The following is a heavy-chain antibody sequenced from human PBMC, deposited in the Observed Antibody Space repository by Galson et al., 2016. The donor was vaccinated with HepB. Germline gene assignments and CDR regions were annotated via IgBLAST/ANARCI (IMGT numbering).Heavy chain of an antibody. V-gene: IGHV3-30*04. D-gene: IGHD3-10*01. Sequence: SLRLSCAASGFTFSSYAMHWVRQAPGKGLEWVAVLSYDGHTKFYADSVKGRFTISRDNSKNTVDLQMNSLTADDTALYYCARDVQQGYYGSGTAVDYWGQGTPVIVSS. CDR2: LSYDGHTK. J-gene: IGHJ4*02. CDR3: ARDVQQGYYGSGTAVDY. CDR1: GFTFSSYA.